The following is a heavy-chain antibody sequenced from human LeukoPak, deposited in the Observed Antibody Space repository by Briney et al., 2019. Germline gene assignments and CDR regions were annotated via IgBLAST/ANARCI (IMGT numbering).Heavy chain of an antibody. CDR2: LYSDGNT. CDR1: GFTVITNG. V-gene: IGHV3-53*01. J-gene: IGHJ4*02. D-gene: IGHD1-14*01. Sequence: GGSLRLSCAASGFTVITNGMTWVRQAPGKGLEWVSVLYSDGNTKYADSVQGRFTISRDNSKNTLYLEMNSLSPDDTAVYYCARGVEPLAANTLAYWGQGTLVTVSS. CDR3: ARGVEPLAANTLAY.